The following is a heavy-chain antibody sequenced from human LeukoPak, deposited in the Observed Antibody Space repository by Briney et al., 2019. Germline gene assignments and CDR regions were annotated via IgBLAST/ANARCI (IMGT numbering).Heavy chain of an antibody. CDR2: IKQDGSGV. J-gene: IGHJ4*02. D-gene: IGHD3-22*01. CDR3: ARDYDNSGYSVRFEY. CDR1: GFTFSRYW. V-gene: IGHV3-7*04. Sequence: PGGSLRLSCAASGFTFSRYWMSWVRQAPGKGLEWVANIKQDGSGVSYVDSVKGRFTISRDNARRTLYLQLNSLRAEDTAVYYCARDYDNSGYSVRFEYWGQGTLVTVS.